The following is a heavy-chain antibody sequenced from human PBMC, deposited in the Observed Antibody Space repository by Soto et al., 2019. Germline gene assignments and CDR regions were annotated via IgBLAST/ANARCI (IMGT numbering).Heavy chain of an antibody. J-gene: IGHJ1*01. CDR3: ASRYCRTTHCCSAEYFQH. CDR1: GFIFSDSH. V-gene: IGHV3-11*01. CDR2: IGSSGSTI. Sequence: QVQLVESGGGLVRPGGSLRLSCAASGFIFSDSHMSWIRQAPGKGLEWVSYIGSSGSTIHYADSVKGRFTVSRDNTRKILQLQMNSLRVEDTAVYYCASRYCRTTHCCSAEYFQHWGQGTLVTVSS. D-gene: IGHD2-15*01.